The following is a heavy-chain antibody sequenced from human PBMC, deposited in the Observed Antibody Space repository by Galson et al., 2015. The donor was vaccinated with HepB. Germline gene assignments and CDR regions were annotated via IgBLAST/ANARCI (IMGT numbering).Heavy chain of an antibody. CDR1: GFTFSSYW. D-gene: IGHD3-3*01. CDR3: ARGRFWSGSDQLGLHY. Sequence: SLRLSCAASGFTFSSYWMHWVRQAPGKGLVWVSRINSDGSSTSYADSVKGRFTISRDNAKNTLYLQMNSLRAEDTAVYYCARGRFWSGSDQLGLHYWGQGTLVTVSS. CDR2: INSDGSST. J-gene: IGHJ4*02. V-gene: IGHV3-74*01.